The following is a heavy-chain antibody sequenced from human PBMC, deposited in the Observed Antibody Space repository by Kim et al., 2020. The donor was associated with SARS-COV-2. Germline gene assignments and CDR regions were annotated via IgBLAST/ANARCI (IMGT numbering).Heavy chain of an antibody. CDR3: ARAPRGSGVFNWLDP. D-gene: IGHD3-10*01. J-gene: IGHJ5*02. CDR2: INSEGTST. V-gene: IGHV3-74*01. Sequence: GESLKISCAASGFTFGNDWMHWVRQAPGKGLVWVSRINSEGTSTSYADSVKGRFTISRDNAKSTLYLQMNSLRDEDAAVYYCARAPRGSGVFNWLDPWGQGTLVTVSS. CDR1: GFTFGNDW.